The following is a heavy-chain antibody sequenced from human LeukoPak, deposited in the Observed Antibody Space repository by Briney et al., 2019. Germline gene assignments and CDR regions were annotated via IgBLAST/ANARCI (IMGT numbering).Heavy chain of an antibody. J-gene: IGHJ4*02. CDR1: GYRFTSYG. V-gene: IGHV1-18*01. CDR3: AREIGGILVFDY. Sequence: VASVKVSCKASGYRFTSYGISWVRQAPGQGLEWMGWISGYNGNTNYAQKLQGRVTMTTDTSTSTAYMELRSLRSDDTAVYYCAREIGGILVFDYWGQGTLVTVSS. D-gene: IGHD5-18*01. CDR2: ISGYNGNT.